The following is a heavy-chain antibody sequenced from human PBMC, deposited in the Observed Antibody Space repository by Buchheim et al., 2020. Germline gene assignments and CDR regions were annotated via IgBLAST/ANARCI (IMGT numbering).Heavy chain of an antibody. CDR2: ISRSGDTT. J-gene: IGHJ4*02. V-gene: IGHV3-23*01. Sequence: EAQLLESGGGLVQPGGSLRISCAVSGFTFSNSAMTWVRQAPGKGLEWVSAISRSGDTTYYADSGMGRFTLSRDTSKNTLYLQRNSLRVDDTAVYYCAKEEVPNDYWGLGTL. CDR3: AKEEVPNDY. CDR1: GFTFSNSA.